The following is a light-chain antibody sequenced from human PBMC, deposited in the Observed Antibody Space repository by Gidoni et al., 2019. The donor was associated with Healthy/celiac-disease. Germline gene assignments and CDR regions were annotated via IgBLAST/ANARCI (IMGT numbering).Light chain of an antibody. CDR1: HIGSKS. CDR2: DDS. J-gene: IGLJ1*01. V-gene: IGLV3-21*02. CDR3: QVWDSSSDHYV. Sequence: SYVLTQPPSVSVAPGQTARITCGGNHIGSKSVHWYQQKPGQAPVLVVYDDSDRPSGIPEGFSGSNSGNTATLTISRVEAGDEADYYCQVWDSSSDHYVFGTGTKVTVL.